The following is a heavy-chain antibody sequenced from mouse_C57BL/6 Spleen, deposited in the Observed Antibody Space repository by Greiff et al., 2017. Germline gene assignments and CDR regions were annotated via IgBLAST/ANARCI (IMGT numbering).Heavy chain of an antibody. J-gene: IGHJ3*01. CDR2: ISDGGSYT. Sequence: EVKLVESGGGLVKPGGSLKLSCAASGFTFSSYAMSWVRQTPEKRLEWVATISDGGSYTYYPDNVKGRFTISRDNAKNNLYLQMSHLKSEDTAMYYCARGGYDGYPAWFAYWGQGTLVTVSA. CDR3: ARGGYDGYPAWFAY. CDR1: GFTFSSYA. D-gene: IGHD2-3*01. V-gene: IGHV5-4*03.